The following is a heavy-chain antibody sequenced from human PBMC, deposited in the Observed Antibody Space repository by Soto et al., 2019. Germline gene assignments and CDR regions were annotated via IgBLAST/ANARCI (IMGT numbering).Heavy chain of an antibody. CDR3: ARDARLYYCDSSGYPGD. CDR1: GYTFTSYY. CDR2: INPSGGRT. J-gene: IGHJ4*02. V-gene: IGHV1-46*01. D-gene: IGHD3-22*01. Sequence: TSVKVSCKASGYTFTSYYMHWVRQAPGQGLEWMGIINPSGGRTSYAEKFQGRVTMTRDTSTSTVYMELSSLRSEDTAVYYCARDARLYYCDSSGYPGDCGQVSLGTDSS.